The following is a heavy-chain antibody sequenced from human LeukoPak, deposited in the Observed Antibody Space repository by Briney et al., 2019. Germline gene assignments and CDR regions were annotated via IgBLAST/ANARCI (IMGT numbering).Heavy chain of an antibody. D-gene: IGHD2-15*01. CDR1: GYTFTSYY. J-gene: IGHJ4*02. Sequence: ASVKVSCKASGYTFTSYYMHWVRQAPGQGLEWMGIINPSGGSTSYAQKFQGRVTMTRDTSTSTVYMELSSLRSEDTAVYYCARDSAGYCSGGSRLTMYYFDYWGQGTLVTVSS. V-gene: IGHV1-46*01. CDR2: INPSGGST. CDR3: ARDSAGYCSGGSRLTMYYFDY.